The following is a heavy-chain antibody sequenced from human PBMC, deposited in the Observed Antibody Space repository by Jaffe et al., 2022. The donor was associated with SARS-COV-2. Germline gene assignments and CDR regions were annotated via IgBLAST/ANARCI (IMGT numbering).Heavy chain of an antibody. CDR3: ARPAGGGWYIIHYGMDV. D-gene: IGHD6-19*01. Sequence: QVQLVESGGGVVQPGRSLRLSCAASGFTFSSYAMHWVRQAPGKGLEWVAVISYDGSNKYYADSVKGRFTISRDNSKNTLYLQMNSLRAEDTAVYYCARPAGGGWYIIHYGMDVWGQGTTVTVSS. CDR1: GFTFSSYA. V-gene: IGHV3-30-3*01. J-gene: IGHJ6*02. CDR2: ISYDGSNK.